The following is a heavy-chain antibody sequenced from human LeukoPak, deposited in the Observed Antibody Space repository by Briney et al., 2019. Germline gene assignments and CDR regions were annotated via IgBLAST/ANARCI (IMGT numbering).Heavy chain of an antibody. J-gene: IGHJ5*02. CDR1: GSSFSSYG. CDR2: IWYDGSNK. V-gene: IGHV3-33*01. Sequence: GGSLRLSCAASGSSFSSYGMHWVRQAPGKGLEWVAVIWYDGSNKYYADSVKGRFTISRDNSKNTLYLQMNSLRAEDTAVYYCARDKYSSGWRNSNWFDPWGQGTLVTVSS. D-gene: IGHD6-19*01. CDR3: ARDKYSSGWRNSNWFDP.